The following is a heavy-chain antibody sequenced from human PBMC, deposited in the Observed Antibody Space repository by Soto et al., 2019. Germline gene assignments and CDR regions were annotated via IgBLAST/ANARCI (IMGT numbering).Heavy chain of an antibody. CDR1: GLALNDAW. Sequence: EVQLVGSGGGSVKPGESLRLSCAASGLALNDAWVSWVRQAPGRGLEWVGRIKSKSDGGTVDYATPVKGRFISSRDESTNILYLPMNSLKTEDTAIYYCQLTVIGAGGQGTLVTVSS. J-gene: IGHJ4*02. D-gene: IGHD3-3*01. CDR2: IKSKSDGGTV. CDR3: QLTVIGA. V-gene: IGHV3-15*01.